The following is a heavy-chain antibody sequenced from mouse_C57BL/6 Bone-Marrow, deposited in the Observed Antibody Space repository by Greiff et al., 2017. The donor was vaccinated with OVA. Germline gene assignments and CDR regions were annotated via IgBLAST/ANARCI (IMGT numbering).Heavy chain of an antibody. D-gene: IGHD2-4*01. V-gene: IGHV2-9-1*01. CDR2: IWTGGGT. CDR3: ARNRGRLRQDYAMDY. Sequence: VQRVESGPGLVAPSQSLSITCTVSGFSLTSYAISWVRQPPGKGLEWLGVIWTGGGTNYNSALKYRLSISKDNSKSQVFLKMNSLQTDDTARYDCARNRGRLRQDYAMDYWGQGTSVTVSS. CDR1: GFSLTSYA. J-gene: IGHJ4*01.